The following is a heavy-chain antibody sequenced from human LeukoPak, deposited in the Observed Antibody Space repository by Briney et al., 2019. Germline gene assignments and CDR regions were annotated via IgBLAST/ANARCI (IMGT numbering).Heavy chain of an antibody. CDR2: IYHSGST. D-gene: IGHD3-9*01. CDR3: ASLRYLDWFVDY. V-gene: IGHV4-30-2*01. CDR1: GGSISSGGYS. Sequence: SQTLSLTCAVSGGSISSGGYSWSWIRQPPGKGLEWIGYIYHSGSTYYNPSLKSRVAISVDRSKNQFSLKLSSVTAADTAVYYCASLRYLDWFVDYWGQGTLVTVSS. J-gene: IGHJ4*02.